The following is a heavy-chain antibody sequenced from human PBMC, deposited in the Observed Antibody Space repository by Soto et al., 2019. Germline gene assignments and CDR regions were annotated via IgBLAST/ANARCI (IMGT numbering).Heavy chain of an antibody. CDR2: ISGSGGST. D-gene: IGHD3-10*01. Sequence: GGSLRLSCAASGFTFSSYAMSWVRQAPGKGLEWVSAISGSGGSTYYADSVKGRFTISRDNSKNTLYLQMNSLRAEDTAVYYCAKDGAEGEYYYYYGMDVWGQGTTVTVSS. CDR3: AKDGAEGEYYYYYGMDV. J-gene: IGHJ6*02. CDR1: GFTFSSYA. V-gene: IGHV3-23*01.